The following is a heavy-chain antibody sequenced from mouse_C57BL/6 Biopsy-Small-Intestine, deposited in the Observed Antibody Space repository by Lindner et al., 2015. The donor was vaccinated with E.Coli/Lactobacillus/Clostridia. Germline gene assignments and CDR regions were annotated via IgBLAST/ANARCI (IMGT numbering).Heavy chain of an antibody. CDR1: GFNIKDYY. D-gene: IGHD1-1*01. Sequence: VQLQESGAELVRPGASVKLSCTASGFNIKDYYMHWVKQRPEQGLEWIGRIDPGDGESKYAPKFQDKATITADTSSNTAYLQLSSLTSEDTAVYYCAREFITTVGYYFDYWGQGTTLTVSS. J-gene: IGHJ2*01. CDR3: AREFITTVGYYFDY. CDR2: IDPGDGES. V-gene: IGHV14-2*01.